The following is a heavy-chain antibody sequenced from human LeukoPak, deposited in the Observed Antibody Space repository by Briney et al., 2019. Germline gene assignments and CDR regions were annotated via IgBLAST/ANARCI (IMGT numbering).Heavy chain of an antibody. CDR1: GGSITQTNY. D-gene: IGHD1-26*01. CDR2: VNLQGST. CDR3: ARGRTGSYYAADS. Sequence: SGTLSLTCDVSGGSITQTNYWTWVRQPPGKGLEWIGEVNLQGSTNYNPSLMRRVAISVDTSANHVSLQLTSVTAADTAVYYCARGRTGSYYAADSWGQGTLVPVSS. V-gene: IGHV4-4*02. J-gene: IGHJ4*02.